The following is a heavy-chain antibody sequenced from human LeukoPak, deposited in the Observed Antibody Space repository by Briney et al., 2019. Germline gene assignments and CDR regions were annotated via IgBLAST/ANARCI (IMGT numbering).Heavy chain of an antibody. CDR1: GFTFSSFG. CDR2: ISGSGINT. Sequence: PGGSLRLSCAASGFTFSSFGMSWVRQAPGKGLEWVSLISGSGINTYYADSVKGRFTISRDNSKNTVYLQMNSLRVEDTAVYYCVREVGAFDIWGQGTMVTVSS. J-gene: IGHJ3*02. D-gene: IGHD1-26*01. CDR3: VREVGAFDI. V-gene: IGHV3-23*01.